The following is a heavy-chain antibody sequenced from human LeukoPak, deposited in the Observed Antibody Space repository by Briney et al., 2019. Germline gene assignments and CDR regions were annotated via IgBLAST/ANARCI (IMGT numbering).Heavy chain of an antibody. V-gene: IGHV1-2*02. CDR2: INPNSGGT. Sequence: ASVKVSCKASGYTFSSYGISWVRQAPGQGLEWMGWINPNSGGTNYAQKFQGRVTMTRDTSISTAYMELSRLRSDDTAVYYCARVGGYDGFAWGQGTLVTVSS. J-gene: IGHJ5*02. CDR1: GYTFSSYG. CDR3: ARVGGYDGFA. D-gene: IGHD5-12*01.